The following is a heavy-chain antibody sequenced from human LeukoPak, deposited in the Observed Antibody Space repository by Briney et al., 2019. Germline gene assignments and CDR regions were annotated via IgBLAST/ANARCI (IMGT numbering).Heavy chain of an antibody. CDR1: GFTFSDHY. CDR2: TRNKANSYTT. V-gene: IGHV3-72*01. D-gene: IGHD5-18*01. Sequence: PGGSLRLSCAASGFTFSDHYMDWVRQAPGKGLEWVGRTRNKANSYTTEYAASVKGRFTISRDDSKNSLYLQMNSLRAEDTAVYYCARELPLGYSYGYPCGMDVWGQGTTVTVSS. CDR3: ARELPLGYSYGYPCGMDV. J-gene: IGHJ6*02.